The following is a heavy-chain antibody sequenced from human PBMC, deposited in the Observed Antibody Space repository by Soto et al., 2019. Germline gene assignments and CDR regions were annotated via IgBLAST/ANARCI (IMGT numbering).Heavy chain of an antibody. CDR3: ARETNPYSSSFHVSDI. Sequence: EVQLVESGGGLVKPGGSLRLSCAASGITFSSYSMNWVRQAPGKGLEWVSSISSTGTYIDYADSVKGRFTISRDNAKNSLFLQLDSLGAEAAALYFCARETNPYSSSFHVSDIWGQGTMVTVSS. CDR2: ISSTGTYI. D-gene: IGHD6-6*01. V-gene: IGHV3-21*01. J-gene: IGHJ3*02. CDR1: GITFSSYS.